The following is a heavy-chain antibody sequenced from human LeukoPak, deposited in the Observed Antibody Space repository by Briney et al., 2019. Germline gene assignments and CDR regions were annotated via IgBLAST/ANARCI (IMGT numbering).Heavy chain of an antibody. CDR2: IYTSGST. J-gene: IGHJ4*02. CDR1: GGSISSGSYY. Sequence: SETLSLTCTVSGGSISSGSYYWSWIRQPAGKGLEWIGRIYTSGSTYYNPSLKSRVTISVDTSKNQFSLKLSSVTAADTAVYYCAREDHGDYGNHFDNWGQGTLVTVSS. D-gene: IGHD4-17*01. V-gene: IGHV4-61*02. CDR3: AREDHGDYGNHFDN.